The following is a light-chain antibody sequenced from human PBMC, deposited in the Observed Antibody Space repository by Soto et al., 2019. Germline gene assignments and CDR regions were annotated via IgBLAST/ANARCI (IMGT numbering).Light chain of an antibody. J-gene: IGKJ2*01. CDR3: QQYNNWPYT. Sequence: EIVMTQSPATLSVSPGERATLSCRASQSVSSNLAWYQQKPGQAPRLVIYGASIRATGSPARFSGSGSGTEFTLTISSLQSEDFAVYYCQQYNNWPYTFDQGTKLEIK. CDR1: QSVSSN. V-gene: IGKV3-15*01. CDR2: GAS.